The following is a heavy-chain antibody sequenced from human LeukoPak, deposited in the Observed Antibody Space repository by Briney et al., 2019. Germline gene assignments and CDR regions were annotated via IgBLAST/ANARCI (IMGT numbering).Heavy chain of an antibody. J-gene: IGHJ4*02. V-gene: IGHV3-23*01. CDR2: ISGSGGST. CDR1: GFTYISYA. CDR3: AKALRAYYFDC. Sequence: PGGSLRLSCAASGFTYISYAMSWVRQAPGKGLEWVSGISGSGGSTYYADSVKGRFTISRDNSKNTLYLQMNSLRAEDTAVYYCAKALRAYYFDCWGQGTLVTVSS.